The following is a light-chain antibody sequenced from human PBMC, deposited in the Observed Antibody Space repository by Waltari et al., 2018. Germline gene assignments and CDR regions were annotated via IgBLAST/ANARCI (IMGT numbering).Light chain of an antibody. Sequence: TQSTQPPASLSASVGASITISYRASQRISSYFAWYQQQPGKAPTLLIYAAATLQSGVTSRFSGSGSGTDFTLTISSLQPEDFATYYCQQHNSYLPMHTFGQGTKLEI. V-gene: IGKV1-9*01. CDR3: QQHNSYLPMHT. J-gene: IGKJ2*01. CDR1: QRISSY. CDR2: AAA.